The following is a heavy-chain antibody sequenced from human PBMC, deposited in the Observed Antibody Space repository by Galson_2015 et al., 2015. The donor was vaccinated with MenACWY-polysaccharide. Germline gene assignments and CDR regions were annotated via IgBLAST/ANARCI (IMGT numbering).Heavy chain of an antibody. J-gene: IGHJ4*02. CDR2: INHSGST. V-gene: IGHV4-34*01. CDR3: ARGGRWLQPLPSDY. CDR1: GGSFSGYY. D-gene: IGHD5-24*01. Sequence: ETLSLTCAVYGGSFSGYYWSWIRQPPGKGLEWIGEINHSGSTNYNPSLKSRVTISVDTSKNQFSLKLSSVTAADTAVYYCARGGRWLQPLPSDYWGQGTLVTVSS.